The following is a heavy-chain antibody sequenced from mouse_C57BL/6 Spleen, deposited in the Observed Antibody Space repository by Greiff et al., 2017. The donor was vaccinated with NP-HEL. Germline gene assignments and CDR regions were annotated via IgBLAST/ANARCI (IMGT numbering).Heavy chain of an antibody. CDR2: ISSGGDYI. J-gene: IGHJ2*01. CDR1: GFTFSSYA. Sequence: DVMLVESGEGLVKPGGSLKLSCAASGFTFSSYAMSWVRQTPEKRLAWVAYISSGGDYIYYADTVKGRFTLSRDNARNTLYLQLCSLKSEDTAMYYCTRVGGTTYYFDYWGQGTTLTVSS. V-gene: IGHV5-9-1*02. D-gene: IGHD1-1*01. CDR3: TRVGGTTYYFDY.